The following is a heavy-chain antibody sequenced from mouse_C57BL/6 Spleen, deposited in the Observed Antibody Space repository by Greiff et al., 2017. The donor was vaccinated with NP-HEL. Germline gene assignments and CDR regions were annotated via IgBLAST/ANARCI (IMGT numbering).Heavy chain of an antibody. J-gene: IGHJ2*01. Sequence: QVQLQQPGAELVKPGASVKMSCKASGYTFTSYWITWVKQRPGQGLEWIGDIYPGSGSTNYNEKFKSKATLTVDTSSSTAYMQRSSLTSEDSAVYYCARGGGLITTVVNFDYWGQGTTLTVSS. V-gene: IGHV1-55*01. D-gene: IGHD1-1*01. CDR2: IYPGSGST. CDR1: GYTFTSYW. CDR3: ARGGGLITTVVNFDY.